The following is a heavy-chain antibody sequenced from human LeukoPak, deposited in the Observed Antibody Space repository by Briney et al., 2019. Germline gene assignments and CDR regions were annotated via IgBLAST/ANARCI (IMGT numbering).Heavy chain of an antibody. J-gene: IGHJ3*01. CDR2: ISYDGSNK. D-gene: IGHD6-13*01. CDR3: AKDDAYSTRCDAIDD. Sequence: GRSLTPASPAVGFTLTIVCTDCVRQAPGKGLGWVAVISYDGSNKFYADSVKGRFTISRDTSKNTVYLKFDRLRGEDTALYYCAKDDAYSTRCDAIDDWGQGTMVAVSS. CDR1: GFTLTIVC. V-gene: IGHV3-30*18.